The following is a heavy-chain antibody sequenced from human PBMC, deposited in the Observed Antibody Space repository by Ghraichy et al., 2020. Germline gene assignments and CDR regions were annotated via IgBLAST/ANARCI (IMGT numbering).Heavy chain of an antibody. CDR3: ARKIYCSSTSCSYGMDV. V-gene: IGHV3-21*01. D-gene: IGHD2-2*01. CDR1: GFTFSSYS. Sequence: GGSLRLSCAASGFTFSSYSMNWVRQAPGKGLEWVSSISSSSSYIYYADSVKGRFTISRDNAKNSLYLQMNSLRAEDTAVYYCARKIYCSSTSCSYGMDVWGQGTTVTVSS. J-gene: IGHJ6*02. CDR2: ISSSSSYI.